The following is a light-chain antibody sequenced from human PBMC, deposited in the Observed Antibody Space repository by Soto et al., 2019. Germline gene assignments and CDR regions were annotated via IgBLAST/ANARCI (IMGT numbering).Light chain of an antibody. J-gene: IGLJ3*02. V-gene: IGLV8-61*01. CDR2: NTN. Sequence: QTVVTQEPSFSVSPGRTVTLTCGLSSGSVSSSYYPSWYQQTPGQASRTLIYNTNTRSSGVPDRFSGSILGNKAALTITGAQADDESDYYCVLYMGSGISVFGGGTKLTVL. CDR3: VLYMGSGISV. CDR1: SGSVSSSYY.